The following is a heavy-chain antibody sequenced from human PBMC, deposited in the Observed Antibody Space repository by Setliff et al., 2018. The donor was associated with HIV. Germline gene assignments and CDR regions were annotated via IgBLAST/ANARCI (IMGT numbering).Heavy chain of an antibody. D-gene: IGHD3-3*01. J-gene: IGHJ3*02. V-gene: IGHV3-20*04. CDR3: AKVFWSGYSHWAFDI. Sequence: GGSLRLSCAASGFTFDDYAMNWVRQPPGKGLEWISGINWDGSAVGYADSVKGRFTISRDNAKNSLYLQMNSVRAEDTASYYCAKVFWSGYSHWAFDIWGQGTMVTVSS. CDR2: INWDGSAV. CDR1: GFTFDDYA.